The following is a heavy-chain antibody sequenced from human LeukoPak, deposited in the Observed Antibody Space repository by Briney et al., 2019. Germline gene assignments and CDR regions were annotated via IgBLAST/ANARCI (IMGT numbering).Heavy chain of an antibody. V-gene: IGHV1-69*05. D-gene: IGHD3-9*01. CDR2: IIPIFGTA. J-gene: IGHJ4*02. CDR1: GGTFSSYA. Sequence: GASVKVSCKASGGTFSSYAISWVRQAPGHRLEWMGRIIPIFGTASSAQKFQGRVTMTTDESTSTTYMELSSLTSEAPARSHCATNLRLTGYLHWGQGTLVTVSS. CDR3: ATNLRLTGYLH.